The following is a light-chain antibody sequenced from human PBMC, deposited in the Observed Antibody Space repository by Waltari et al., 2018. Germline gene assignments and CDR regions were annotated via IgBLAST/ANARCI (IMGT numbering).Light chain of an antibody. Sequence: QSALTQPASVSGSPGQSITISCTGTSSDVGGYNLVSWYQQHPGKAPKLMFYEGSQRPSGVARRFSGSKSGNTASLTISWLQAEYEADYYCCSYAGSSTDVFGTGTKVAVL. V-gene: IGLV2-23*01. CDR1: SSDVGGYNL. CDR2: EGS. CDR3: CSYAGSSTDV. J-gene: IGLJ1*01.